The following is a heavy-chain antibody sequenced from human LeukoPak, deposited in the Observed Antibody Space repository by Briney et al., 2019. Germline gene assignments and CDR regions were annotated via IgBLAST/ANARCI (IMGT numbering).Heavy chain of an antibody. D-gene: IGHD3-3*01. CDR3: ARGGNYDQGRYYYYGMDV. J-gene: IGHJ6*02. CDR2: INHSGST. CDR1: GGSFSGYY. V-gene: IGHV4-34*01. Sequence: SETLSLTCAVYGGSFSGYYWSWIRQPPGKGLEWIGEINHSGSTNYNPSLKSRVTISVDTSKNQFSLKLSSVTAADTAVYYCARGGNYDQGRYYYYGMDVWGQGTTVTASS.